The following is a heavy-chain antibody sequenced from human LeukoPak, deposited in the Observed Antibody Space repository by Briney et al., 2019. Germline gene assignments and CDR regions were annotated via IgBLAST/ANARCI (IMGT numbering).Heavy chain of an antibody. CDR1: GFTFSSYS. D-gene: IGHD1-1*01. CDR2: ISYSSTTI. CDR3: ARLTNDGY. J-gene: IGHJ4*02. Sequence: GGSLRLSCAASGFTFSSYSMNWVRQSPGKGLEWVSYISYSSTTIYYADSVKGRFTISRDNAKNSLYLQMNGLRAEDTAVYYCARLTNDGYWGQGTLVTVSS. V-gene: IGHV3-48*01.